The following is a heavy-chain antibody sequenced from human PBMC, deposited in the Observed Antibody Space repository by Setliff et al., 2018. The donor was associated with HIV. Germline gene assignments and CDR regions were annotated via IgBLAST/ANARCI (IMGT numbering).Heavy chain of an antibody. CDR1: GYTFPTYA. V-gene: IGHV1-24*01. D-gene: IGHD6-25*01. CDR2: FDPDDGET. CDR3: APVSSGWFDP. J-gene: IGHJ5*02. Sequence: GASVKVSCKASGYTFPTYAITWVRQAPGKGLEWMGGFDPDDGETVYAQQFQGRVTMTEDTSTDTAYMELTSLRSEDTAMYYCAPVSSGWFDPWGQGTLVTVSS.